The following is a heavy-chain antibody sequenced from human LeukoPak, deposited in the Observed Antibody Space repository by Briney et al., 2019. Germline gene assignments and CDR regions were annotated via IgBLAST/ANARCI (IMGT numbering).Heavy chain of an antibody. V-gene: IGHV3-23*01. CDR3: AKDRRGCSSTSCYYQFDY. D-gene: IGHD2-2*01. CDR1: GFTFSSYA. J-gene: IGHJ4*02. Sequence: GGSLRLSCAASGFTFSSYAMSWVRQAPGKGLEWVSAISDSGGSTYYADSVKGRFTISRDNSKNTEYLQMNSLRAEDTAVYYCAKDRRGCSSTSCYYQFDYWGQGTLVTVSS. CDR2: ISDSGGST.